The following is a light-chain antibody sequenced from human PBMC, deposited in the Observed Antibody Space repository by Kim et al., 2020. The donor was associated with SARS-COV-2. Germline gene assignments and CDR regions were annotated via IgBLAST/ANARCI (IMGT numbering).Light chain of an antibody. Sequence: SPGDRVTSPCRASQGISSYLAWYQQKPGKAPKLLSYAASTLQSGVPSRFSGSGSGTDFTLTISCLQSEDFATYYCQQYYSYPWTFGQGTKVDIK. CDR2: AAS. V-gene: IGKV1-8*01. CDR1: QGISSY. J-gene: IGKJ1*01. CDR3: QQYYSYPWT.